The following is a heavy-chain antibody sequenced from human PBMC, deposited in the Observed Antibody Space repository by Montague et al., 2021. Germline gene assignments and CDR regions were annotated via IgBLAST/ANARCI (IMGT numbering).Heavy chain of an antibody. J-gene: IGHJ4*02. Sequence: SGSTNYNPSLKSRVTISVDTSKNQFSLKLSSVTAADTAVYYCARDIAVAGLFDYWGQGTLGNVSA. V-gene: IGHV4-61*02. CDR2: SGST. CDR3: ARDIAVAGLFDY. D-gene: IGHD6-19*01.